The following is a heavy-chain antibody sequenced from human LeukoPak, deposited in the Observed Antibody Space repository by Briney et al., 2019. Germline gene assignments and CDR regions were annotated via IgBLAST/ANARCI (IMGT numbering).Heavy chain of an antibody. CDR1: GGSISSYY. CDR2: IYTSGST. Sequence: SETLSLTCTVSGGSISSYYWSWIRQPAGKGLEWIGRIYTSGSTNHNPSLKSRVTMSVDTSKNQFSLKLSSVTAADTAVYYCARDRGNYDILTGYSPYYFDYWGQGTLVTVSS. D-gene: IGHD3-9*01. CDR3: ARDRGNYDILTGYSPYYFDY. J-gene: IGHJ4*02. V-gene: IGHV4-4*07.